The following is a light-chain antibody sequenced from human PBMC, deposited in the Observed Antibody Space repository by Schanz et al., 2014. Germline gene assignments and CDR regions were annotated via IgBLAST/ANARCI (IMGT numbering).Light chain of an antibody. J-gene: IGLJ3*02. V-gene: IGLV1-40*01. Sequence: QSVLTQPPSVSGDPGQRVTISCTGSSSNIGAAYHVHWYQQLPGTAPKLLIYGNNNRASGVPDRFSGSKSDTSASLAITGLQAEDEADYYCQSYDRSLSGSVFGGGTKLTVL. CDR1: SSNIGAAYH. CDR2: GNN. CDR3: QSYDRSLSGSV.